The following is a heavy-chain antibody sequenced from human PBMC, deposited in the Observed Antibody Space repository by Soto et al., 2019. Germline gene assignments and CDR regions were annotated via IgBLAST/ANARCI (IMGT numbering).Heavy chain of an antibody. Sequence: VQLVESGGGVVQPGRSLRLSCAASGFTFSDYAMHWVRQAPGKGLEWVAVVSHDGRNTHYADSVKGRFTISRDSSNNMVSLEMTSLRAEDTAVYYCAKGGRQWLVTSDFNYWGQGALVTVSS. D-gene: IGHD6-19*01. CDR2: VSHDGRNT. J-gene: IGHJ4*02. CDR3: AKGGRQWLVTSDFNY. CDR1: GFTFSDYA. V-gene: IGHV3-30*18.